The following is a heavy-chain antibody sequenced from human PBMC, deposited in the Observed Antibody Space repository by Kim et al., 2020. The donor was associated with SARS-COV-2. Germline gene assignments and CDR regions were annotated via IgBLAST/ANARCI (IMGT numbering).Heavy chain of an antibody. J-gene: IGHJ3*02. CDR1: GGTFSSYA. CDR2: IIPIFGTA. V-gene: IGHV1-69*13. D-gene: IGHD2-15*01. Sequence: SVKVSCKASGGTFSSYAISWVRQAPGQGLEWMGGIIPIFGTANYAQKFQGRVTITADESTSTAYMELSSLRSEDTAVYYCAYSPPIVVVVAATRGFAFDIWGQGTMVTVSS. CDR3: AYSPPIVVVVAATRGFAFDI.